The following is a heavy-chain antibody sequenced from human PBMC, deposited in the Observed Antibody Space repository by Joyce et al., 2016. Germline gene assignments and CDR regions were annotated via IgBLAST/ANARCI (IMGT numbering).Heavy chain of an antibody. CDR3: AKGGSGWYFFDS. CDR2: IYSGGAT. Sequence: EVQLVESGGGLIQPGGSLKLSCAASGFAFSNNYMIWVRQAPGTGLEWVSLIYSGGATYYADSVRGRFTISRDNSKNTLYLQMNSLRVEDTAVYYCAKGGSGWYFFDSWGQGTLVTVAS. CDR1: GFAFSNNY. J-gene: IGHJ4*02. D-gene: IGHD6-19*01. V-gene: IGHV3-53*01.